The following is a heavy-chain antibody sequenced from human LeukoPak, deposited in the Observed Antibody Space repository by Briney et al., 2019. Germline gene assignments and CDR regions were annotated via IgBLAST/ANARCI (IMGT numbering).Heavy chain of an antibody. Sequence: PGGSLRLSCAVSGFTFRSYWMKWVGHAQGKGLVWVSGINTDGRRTFYADSVRGRFTISRDNAKNTLYLQMNSLRAEDTAVYYCYGGNAEDWGQGTLVTVSS. CDR2: INTDGRRT. D-gene: IGHD4-23*01. V-gene: IGHV3-74*01. CDR1: GFTFRSYW. CDR3: YGGNAED. J-gene: IGHJ1*01.